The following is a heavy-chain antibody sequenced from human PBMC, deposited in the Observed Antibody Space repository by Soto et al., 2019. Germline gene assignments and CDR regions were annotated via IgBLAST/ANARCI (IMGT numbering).Heavy chain of an antibody. CDR3: ARRAGAVDALREDNWFDP. J-gene: IGHJ5*02. CDR1: GASISSYY. V-gene: IGHV4-59*01. D-gene: IGHD2-8*01. Sequence: QVQLQESGPGLVKPSETLSLTCTVSGASISSYYWNWIRQSPGKGLEWIGHIYYNGNTKYNPFRESRLTIAVDTSKNQFSRELNAVTAADTAVYFCARRAGAVDALREDNWFDPWGQGTLVTVSS. CDR2: IYYNGNT.